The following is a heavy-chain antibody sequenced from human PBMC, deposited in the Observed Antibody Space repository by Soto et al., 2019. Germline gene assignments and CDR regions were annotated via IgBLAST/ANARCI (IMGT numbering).Heavy chain of an antibody. D-gene: IGHD5-18*01. CDR1: GGSFREYA. CDR2: IIPMFGTP. V-gene: IGHV1-69*13. Sequence: SVKVSCKVSGGSFREYADSWVRQAPGQGLEWMGGIIPMFGTPNYAQKFQERITIIADEGTSTVYMELSSLTSEDTAVYYCARDSTAMIMSSVDYWGQGTLVTVYS. J-gene: IGHJ4*01. CDR3: ARDSTAMIMSSVDY.